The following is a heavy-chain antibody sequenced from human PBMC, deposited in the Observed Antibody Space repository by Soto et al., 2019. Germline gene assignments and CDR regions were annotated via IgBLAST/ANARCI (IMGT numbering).Heavy chain of an antibody. J-gene: IGHJ4*02. CDR2: ISAYNGNT. D-gene: IGHD3-9*01. CDR1: GYTFTSYG. V-gene: IGHV1-18*04. CDR3: ARDQGILTGYDYFDY. Sequence: ASVKVSCKASGYTFTSYGISWVRQAPGQGLEWMGWISAYNGNTNYAQKLQGRVTMTTDTSTSTAYMELRSLRSDDTAVYYCARDQGILTGYDYFDYWGQGTLVTVSS.